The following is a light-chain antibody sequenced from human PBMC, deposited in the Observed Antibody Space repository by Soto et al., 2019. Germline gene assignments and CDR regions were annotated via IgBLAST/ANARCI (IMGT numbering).Light chain of an antibody. V-gene: IGKV1-39*01. J-gene: IGKJ4*01. CDR2: SAS. Sequence: DIQMTPPPSSLSASVGYRVTITCLASQTISVYLNWYQQKPGRAPDVLIYSASTRRSGVPSRFSGSGSGTDFTLTITSLQPEDFATYYCQQTYSVPLTFGGGTKVDIK. CDR1: QTISVY. CDR3: QQTYSVPLT.